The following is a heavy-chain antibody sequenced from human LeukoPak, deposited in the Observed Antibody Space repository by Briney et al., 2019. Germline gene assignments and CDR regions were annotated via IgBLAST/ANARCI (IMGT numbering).Heavy chain of an antibody. V-gene: IGHV3-11*01. Sequence: TGGSLRLSCAASGCTFSDYYMSWIRQAPGKGLEWVSYISSSGSTIYYADSVKGRFTISRDNAKNSLYLQMNSLRAEDTAVYYCARDIGQWLAVFDYWGQGTLVTVSS. CDR3: ARDIGQWLAVFDY. D-gene: IGHD6-19*01. J-gene: IGHJ4*02. CDR2: ISSSGSTI. CDR1: GCTFSDYY.